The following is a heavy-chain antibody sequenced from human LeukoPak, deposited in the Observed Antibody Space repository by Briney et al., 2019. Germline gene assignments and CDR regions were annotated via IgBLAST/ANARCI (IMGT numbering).Heavy chain of an antibody. V-gene: IGHV4-59*02. J-gene: IGHJ4*02. D-gene: IGHD2-15*01. CDR3: VIGVGWQPDY. CDR1: GDSVTGYF. CDR2: IYKIGTT. Sequence: SETLSLTCTVFGDSVTGYFLNWVRQPPGKGLGWIGHIYKIGTTNYNPSLKSRLTISADTSKNQFSLQLRSVTAADTAVYYCVIGVGWQPDYWGQGALVTVSS.